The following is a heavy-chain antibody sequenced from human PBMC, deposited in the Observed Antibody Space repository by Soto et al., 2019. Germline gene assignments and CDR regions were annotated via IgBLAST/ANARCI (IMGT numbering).Heavy chain of an antibody. Sequence: GGSLRLSCAASGFTSSSYAFKWVRHARGEGLEWVSSISASGGSTYYADSVKGRFTVSRDNSKSMVYLQMNSLRADDTATYYCAKVDIAAAADYWGQGSLVTVSS. J-gene: IGHJ4*02. CDR2: ISASGGST. CDR1: GFTSSSYA. V-gene: IGHV3-23*01. CDR3: AKVDIAAAADY. D-gene: IGHD6-25*01.